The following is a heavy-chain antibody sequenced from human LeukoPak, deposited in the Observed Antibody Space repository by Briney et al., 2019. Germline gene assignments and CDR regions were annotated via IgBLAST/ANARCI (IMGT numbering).Heavy chain of an antibody. CDR3: ARGSTYDFWSGDALDV. V-gene: IGHV3-23*01. J-gene: IGHJ3*01. D-gene: IGHD3-3*01. CDR1: GFAFSSHA. Sequence: PGGSLRLSCAASGFAFSSHAMTWVRQAPGKGLEWVSSISGSAEKTYYADSVKGRFTISRDSSQKILNLQMDNLRVEGTAIYYCARGSTYDFWSGDALDVWGQGTMVTVAS. CDR2: ISGSAEKT.